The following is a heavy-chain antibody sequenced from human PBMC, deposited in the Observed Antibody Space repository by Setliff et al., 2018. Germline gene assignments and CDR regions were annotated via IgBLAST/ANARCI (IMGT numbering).Heavy chain of an antibody. J-gene: IGHJ5*02. CDR3: ARDPNGDYVGAFDP. CDR2: VNGDDTIR. D-gene: IGHD4-17*01. V-gene: IGHV3-74*01. Sequence: GGSLRLSCAASGFTFSTHWMQWVRQVPGKGLEWVSRVNGDDTIRSYADSVKGRFTIFRDGSKNTLYQQMNSLRAEDTASYYCARDPNGDYVGAFDPWGQGILVTVSS. CDR1: GFTFSTHW.